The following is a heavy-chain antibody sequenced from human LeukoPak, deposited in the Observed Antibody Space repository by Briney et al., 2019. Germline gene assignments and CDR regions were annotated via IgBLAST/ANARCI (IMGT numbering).Heavy chain of an antibody. V-gene: IGHV3-66*01. Sequence: GGSLRVYFAAPGFTGSSNSMRWVRQAPALRPEWVSVIYSGGSTYYADSVKGRFTISRDNSKNTLYLQMNSLRAEDTAVYYCARDLRFSAGAWGQGTLVTVSS. D-gene: IGHD1-26*01. CDR2: IYSGGST. J-gene: IGHJ4*02. CDR1: GFTGSSNS. CDR3: ARDLRFSAGA.